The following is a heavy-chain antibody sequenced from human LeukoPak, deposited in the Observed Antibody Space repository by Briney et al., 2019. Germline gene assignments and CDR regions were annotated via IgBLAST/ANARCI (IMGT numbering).Heavy chain of an antibody. V-gene: IGHV4-39*07. Sequence: SETLSLTCTVSGGSISYSNSYWGWIRQPPGKGLEWIGSMYSSGSTYYNPSLKSRVTISVDTSKNQFSLKLSSVTAADTAVYYCARSGSGYLRYYFDYWGLGTLVTVSS. J-gene: IGHJ4*02. CDR2: MYSSGST. D-gene: IGHD5-12*01. CDR1: GGSISYSNSY. CDR3: ARSGSGYLRYYFDY.